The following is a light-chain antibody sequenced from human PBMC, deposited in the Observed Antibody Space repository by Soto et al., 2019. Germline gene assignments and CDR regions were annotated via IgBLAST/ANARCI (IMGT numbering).Light chain of an antibody. J-gene: IGKJ5*01. CDR1: QGISSY. CDR2: AAS. CDR3: QQYYSYPAT. V-gene: IGKV1-8*01. Sequence: AIRMTQSPSSLSASTGDRVTITCRASQGISSYLAWYQQKPGKAPKLLIYAASTLQSGVPSRSSGSGSGTDFTLTISCLQSEYFATYYCQQYYSYPATFGQGTRLEIK.